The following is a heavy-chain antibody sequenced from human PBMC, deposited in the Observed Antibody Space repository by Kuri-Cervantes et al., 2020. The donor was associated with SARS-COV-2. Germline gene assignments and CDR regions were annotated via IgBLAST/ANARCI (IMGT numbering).Heavy chain of an antibody. CDR2: ISYDGSNK. CDR3: ARSPYDFWSDYYTGYYYYYGMDV. CDR1: GFTFSSYA. D-gene: IGHD3-3*01. V-gene: IGHV3-30-3*01. Sequence: LSLTCAASGFTFSSYAMHWVRQAPGKGLEWVAVISYDGSNKYYADSVKGRFTISRDNSKNTLYLQMNSLRAEDTAVYYCARSPYDFWSDYYTGYYYYYGMDVWGQGTTVTVSS. J-gene: IGHJ6*02.